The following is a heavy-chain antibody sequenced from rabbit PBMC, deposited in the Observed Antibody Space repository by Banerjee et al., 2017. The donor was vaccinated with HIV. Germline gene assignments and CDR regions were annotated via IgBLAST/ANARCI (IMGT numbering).Heavy chain of an antibody. CDR1: GFIFSDNYV. CDR2: IYTSSGST. D-gene: IGHD1-1*01. Sequence: GDLVKPGASLTLTCKASGFIFSDNYVMCWVRQAPGKGLEWIGCIYTSSGSTWYASWVNGRFTISKTSTTVTLQMTSLTAADTATYFCARGGGGNGFNLWGPGTLVTVS. J-gene: IGHJ4*01. V-gene: IGHV1S40*01. CDR3: ARGGGGNGFNL.